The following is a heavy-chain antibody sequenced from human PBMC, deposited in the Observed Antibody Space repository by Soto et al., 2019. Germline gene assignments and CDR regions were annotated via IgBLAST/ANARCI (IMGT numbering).Heavy chain of an antibody. J-gene: IGHJ3*02. D-gene: IGHD2-8*01. V-gene: IGHV3-30*18. CDR2: ISYDGSKK. Sequence: GGSLRLSCEASELTFSAYGMHWVRQAPGKGLEWVATISYDGSKKYFGDSVKGRFTISRDNSKSTLYLEMNSLRTEDTAVYYCAKASHCNKGRCSLGLIGDRAFDIWGQGTMVTVSS. CDR3: AKASHCNKGRCSLGLIGDRAFDI. CDR1: ELTFSAYG.